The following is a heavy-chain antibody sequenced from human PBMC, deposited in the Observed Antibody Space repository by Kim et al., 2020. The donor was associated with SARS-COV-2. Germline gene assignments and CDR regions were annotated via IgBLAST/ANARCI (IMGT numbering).Heavy chain of an antibody. CDR1: GGSVTSYY. Sequence: SETLSLTCTVSGGSVTSYYWSWIRQPPGKRLELIGYFYGTGSTNYNPSLRSRVTTSVDTSKNQFSLKMSSVTAADTAGYYCARHPRATGRGFDYWGQGTLVTVSS. J-gene: IGHJ4*02. CDR2: FYGTGST. D-gene: IGHD1-1*01. V-gene: IGHV4-59*08. CDR3: ARHPRATGRGFDY.